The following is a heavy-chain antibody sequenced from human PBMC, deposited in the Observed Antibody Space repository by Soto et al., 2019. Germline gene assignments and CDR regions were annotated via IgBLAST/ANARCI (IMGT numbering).Heavy chain of an antibody. CDR1: GYTFTSYG. J-gene: IGHJ6*02. Sequence: ASVKVSCKASGYTFTSYGISWVRQAPGQGLEWMGWISGYNGNTNYAQTVQGGVTMTTDTSTGTVYMELRSLKSDDTAIYYCSRFIMVGGWFDPNYYHGMDVWGQGTTVTVSS. D-gene: IGHD6-19*01. CDR2: ISGYNGNT. CDR3: SRFIMVGGWFDPNYYHGMDV. V-gene: IGHV1-18*04.